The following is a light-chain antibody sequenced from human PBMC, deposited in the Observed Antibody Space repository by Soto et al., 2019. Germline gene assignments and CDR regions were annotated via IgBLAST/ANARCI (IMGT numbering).Light chain of an antibody. J-gene: IGLJ1*01. CDR3: SSYTSTNTGV. V-gene: IGLV4-69*01. CDR2: LNSDGSH. Sequence: QPVLTQSPSASASLGASVKLTCTLSSGHSSYAIAWHQQQPEKGPRYLMKLNSDGSHSKGDGIPDRFSGSKSGNTASLTISGLQAEDEADYYCSSYTSTNTGVFGTGTKVTVL. CDR1: SGHSSYA.